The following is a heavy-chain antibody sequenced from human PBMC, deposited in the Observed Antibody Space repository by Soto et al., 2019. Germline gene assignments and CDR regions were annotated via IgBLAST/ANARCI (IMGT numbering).Heavy chain of an antibody. Sequence: QVQLVQSGAEVKKPGSSVKVSCKASGGTFSSYAISWVRQAPGQGLEWMGGIIPIVGSANYAQKFQGRVTITADESMSTAYMELSSLRSEDTAVYYCARSQGSSTSLEIYYYYYYGMDVWGQGTTVTVSS. CDR1: GGTFSSYA. D-gene: IGHD2-2*01. J-gene: IGHJ6*02. CDR3: ARSQGSSTSLEIYYYYYYGMDV. V-gene: IGHV1-69*01. CDR2: IIPIVGSA.